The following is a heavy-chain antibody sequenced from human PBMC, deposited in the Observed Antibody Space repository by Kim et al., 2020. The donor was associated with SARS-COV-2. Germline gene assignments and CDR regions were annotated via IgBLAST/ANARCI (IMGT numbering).Heavy chain of an antibody. CDR3: ARDRISGWYGYYYYMDV. J-gene: IGHJ6*03. Sequence: ASVKVSCKASGYTFTSYAMHWVRQAPGQRLEWMGWINAGNGNTKYSQKFQGRVTITRDTSASTAYMELSSLRSEDTAVYYCARDRISGWYGYYYYMDVWGKGTTVTVSS. CDR2: INAGNGNT. CDR1: GYTFTSYA. V-gene: IGHV1-3*01. D-gene: IGHD6-19*01.